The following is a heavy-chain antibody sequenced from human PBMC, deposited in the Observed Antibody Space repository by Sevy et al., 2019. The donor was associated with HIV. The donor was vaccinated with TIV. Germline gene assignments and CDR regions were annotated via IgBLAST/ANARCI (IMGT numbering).Heavy chain of an antibody. CDR3: ASHDWGREDY. J-gene: IGHJ4*02. CDR1: GYSISSGYW. Sequence: SETLSLTCVVSGYSISSGYWWDWFRRPPGKGLEWIGAIHSSGSTQYTPSLNRRVTVSADTSKNQFSLRLSSMTAADTAIYYCASHDWGREDYWGQGTLVTVSS. V-gene: IGHV4-38-2*01. CDR2: IHSSGST. D-gene: IGHD7-27*01.